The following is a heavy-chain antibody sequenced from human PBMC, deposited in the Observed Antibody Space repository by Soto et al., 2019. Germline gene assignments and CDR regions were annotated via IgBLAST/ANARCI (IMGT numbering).Heavy chain of an antibody. V-gene: IGHV3-23*01. CDR1: GFTFSSYA. Sequence: GGSLRLSCAASGFTFSSYAMSWVRQAPGKGLEWVSAISGSGGSTYYADSVKGRFTISRDNSKNTLYLQMNSLRAEDTAVYYCAKDLEPGGFILTGPQMMTLDCWGQGALVILSS. J-gene: IGHJ4*02. CDR3: AKDLEPGGFILTGPQMMTLDC. D-gene: IGHD3-9*01. CDR2: ISGSGGST.